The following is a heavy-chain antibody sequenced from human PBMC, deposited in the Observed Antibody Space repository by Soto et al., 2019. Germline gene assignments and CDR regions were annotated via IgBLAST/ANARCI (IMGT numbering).Heavy chain of an antibody. CDR3: AFPYYDFWSGYYGADYGMDV. D-gene: IGHD3-3*01. CDR1: GFTFSSYG. J-gene: IGHJ6*02. V-gene: IGHV3-30*03. Sequence: QVQLVESGGGVVQPGRSLRLSCAASGFTFSSYGMHWVRQAPGKGLEWVAVISYDGSNKYYADSVKGRFTISRDNSKNTLYLQMNSLRAEDTAVYYCAFPYYDFWSGYYGADYGMDVWGQGTTVTVSS. CDR2: ISYDGSNK.